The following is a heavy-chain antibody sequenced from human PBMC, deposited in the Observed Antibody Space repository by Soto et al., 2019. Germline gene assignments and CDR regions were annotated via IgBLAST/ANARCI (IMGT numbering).Heavy chain of an antibody. CDR3: ARAGNTIFGVANNWFDP. V-gene: IGHV1-24*01. Sequence: ASVKVSCKVSGYTLNELSMHWVRQAPGKGLEWMGGFDPEDGETVYAQKFQGRVTMTEDTSTDTANVELSSLRAEDTAVYYCARAGNTIFGVANNWFDPWGQGTLVTVSS. CDR1: GYTLNELS. J-gene: IGHJ5*02. CDR2: FDPEDGET. D-gene: IGHD3-3*01.